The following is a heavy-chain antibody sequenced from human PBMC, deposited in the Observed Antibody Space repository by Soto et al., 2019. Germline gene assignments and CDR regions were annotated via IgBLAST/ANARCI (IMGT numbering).Heavy chain of an antibody. Sequence: QITLNESGPTQVKPRQTLTLTCTFSGFSLTTSGVGVGWIRQSPGKAPEWLALIYWDDDKRYSPSLKSRLTSSKDTSKAQVVLTMSDLEPADTAAYYCAHRVLRTVFGLVTTTAIYFDFWGQGTPVDVSS. V-gene: IGHV2-5*02. CDR3: AHRVLRTVFGLVTTTAIYFDF. CDR1: GFSLTTSGVG. J-gene: IGHJ4*02. CDR2: IYWDDDK. D-gene: IGHD3-3*01.